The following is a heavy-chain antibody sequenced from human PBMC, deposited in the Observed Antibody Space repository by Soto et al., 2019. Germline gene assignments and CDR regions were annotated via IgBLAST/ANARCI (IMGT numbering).Heavy chain of an antibody. V-gene: IGHV3-33*01. CDR3: ARDRGAGSYNYFDY. J-gene: IGHJ4*02. CDR2: IWYDGSNK. Sequence: QVQLVESGGGVVEPGRSLRLSCAASGFTFSSYGMHWVRQAPGKGLEWVAVIWYDGSNKYYADSVEGRFTISRDNSKNTLYLQMNSLRAEDTAVYYCARDRGAGSYNYFDYWGQGTLVTVSS. CDR1: GFTFSSYG. D-gene: IGHD3-10*01.